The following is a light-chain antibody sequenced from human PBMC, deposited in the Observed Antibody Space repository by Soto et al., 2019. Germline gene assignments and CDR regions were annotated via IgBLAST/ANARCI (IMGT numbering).Light chain of an antibody. Sequence: DIQMTQSPSSLSASVGDRVTITCRASQSISNYLNWYQLKPGRAPQVLIYAASTLQSGVTSRFSGSGSGTDFSLTISSLQPEDFATYFCQQSYTTPSVTFGGGTKVEIK. CDR3: QQSYTTPSVT. V-gene: IGKV1-39*01. CDR1: QSISNY. CDR2: AAS. J-gene: IGKJ4*01.